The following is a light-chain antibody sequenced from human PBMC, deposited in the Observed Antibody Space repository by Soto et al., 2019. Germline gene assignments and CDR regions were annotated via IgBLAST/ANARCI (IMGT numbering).Light chain of an antibody. Sequence: DVGMAQSPLSLSVTPGQPASIAGKSSESLLHITGETFLFWYLQKPGQSPQLLIYEVSTRVSGVPDRFSGSGSGTDFTLEISRVETDDVGIYYCMQSTQLPPTFGQGTRLEIK. CDR2: EVS. CDR3: MQSTQLPPT. J-gene: IGKJ5*01. V-gene: IGKV2D-29*02. CDR1: ESLLHITGETF.